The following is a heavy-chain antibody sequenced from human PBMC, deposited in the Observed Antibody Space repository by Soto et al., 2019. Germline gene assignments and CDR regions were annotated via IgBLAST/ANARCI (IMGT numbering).Heavy chain of an antibody. D-gene: IGHD6-13*01. Sequence: QVQLQESGPGLVKPSETLSLTCTVSGGSLGNSYWSWIRQSPGKGLEWIGYIYYSGSSNYNPSRKSRVSISVDTSKNQFSLKLSSVTAADPAVYYCARHSSSCPIFDYGGQGTLVIVSS. CDR3: ARHSSSCPIFDY. CDR2: IYYSGSS. J-gene: IGHJ4*02. V-gene: IGHV4-59*08. CDR1: GGSLGNSY.